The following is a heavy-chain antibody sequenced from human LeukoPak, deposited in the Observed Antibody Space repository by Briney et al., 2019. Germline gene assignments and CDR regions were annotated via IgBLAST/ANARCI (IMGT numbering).Heavy chain of an antibody. CDR3: AKDVTVAGTLDAFDI. CDR2: ISGSGGIT. Sequence: GGSRRLSCAASGFTFSSYAMSWVRQAPGKGLEWVSAISGSGGITYYADSVKGRFTISRDNSKNTLYLQMNSLRAEDTAVYYCAKDVTVAGTLDAFDIWGQGTMVTVSS. V-gene: IGHV3-23*01. J-gene: IGHJ3*02. CDR1: GFTFSSYA. D-gene: IGHD6-19*01.